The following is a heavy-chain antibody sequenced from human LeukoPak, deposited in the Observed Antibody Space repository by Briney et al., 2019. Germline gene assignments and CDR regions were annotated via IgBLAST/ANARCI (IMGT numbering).Heavy chain of an antibody. D-gene: IGHD1-26*01. Sequence: SETLSLTCTVSGGSISSHYWSWIRQPPGKGLEWIGYIYYSGSTNYNPSLKSRVTISVDTSKNQFSLKLSSVTAADTAVYYCARGVVGATAFAYWGQGTVVTASS. CDR3: ARGVVGATAFAY. CDR1: GGSISSHY. CDR2: IYYSGST. V-gene: IGHV4-59*11. J-gene: IGHJ4*02.